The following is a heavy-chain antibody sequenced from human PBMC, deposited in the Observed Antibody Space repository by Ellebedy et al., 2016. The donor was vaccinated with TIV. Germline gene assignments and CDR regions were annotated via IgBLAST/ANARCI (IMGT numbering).Heavy chain of an antibody. D-gene: IGHD6-13*01. CDR2: ISGSGGST. J-gene: IGHJ6*03. Sequence: GESLKISXAASGFTFSSYAMSWVRQAPGKGLEWVSAISGSGGSTYYADSVKGRFTISRDNSKNTLYLQMNSLRAEDTAVYYCAKGPSVWQQLVSSYYMDVWGKGTTVTVSS. V-gene: IGHV3-23*01. CDR1: GFTFSSYA. CDR3: AKGPSVWQQLVSSYYMDV.